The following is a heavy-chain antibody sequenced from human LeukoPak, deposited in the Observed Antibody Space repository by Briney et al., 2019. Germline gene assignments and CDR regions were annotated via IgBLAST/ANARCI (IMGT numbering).Heavy chain of an antibody. CDR3: ARDPRTVRI. CDR2: ISGSGDDT. D-gene: IGHD1-1*01. CDR1: GFTFTDSY. J-gene: IGHJ4*02. Sequence: SGGSLRLSCAASGFTFTDSYMTWVRQAPGKGLEWLSYISGSGDDTSYADSVRGRFTISMDNAKNSLYLQMNSLRVEDTAVYYCARDPRTVRIWGQGTLVTVSS. V-gene: IGHV3-11*06.